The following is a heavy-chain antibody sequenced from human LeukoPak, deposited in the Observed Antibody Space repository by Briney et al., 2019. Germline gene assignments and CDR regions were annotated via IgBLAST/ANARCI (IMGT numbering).Heavy chain of an antibody. CDR1: GGTFSSYA. V-gene: IGHV1-69*05. J-gene: IGHJ4*02. Sequence: GASVKVSCKASGGTFSSYAISWVRQAPGQGLERMGGIIPIFGTANYAQKFQGRVTMTRDTSISTAYMELSRLRSDDTAVYYCARVRRPFSGSYGSIDYWGQGTLVTVSS. CDR3: ARVRRPFSGSYGSIDY. CDR2: IIPIFGTA. D-gene: IGHD1-26*01.